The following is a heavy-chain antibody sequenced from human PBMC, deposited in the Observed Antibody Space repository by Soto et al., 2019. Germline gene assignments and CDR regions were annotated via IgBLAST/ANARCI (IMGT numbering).Heavy chain of an antibody. V-gene: IGHV6-1*01. J-gene: IGHJ6*02. CDR3: AVGNKYCSSSTCYYGMDV. Sequence: PSETLSLTCAISGDSVSSNSGAWNWIRQYPSRGIEWLGRTYYRSKWYNDYAVSVKSRITISPDTSKNQFSLQLDSVTPEDTAVYYCAVGNKYCSSSTCYYGMDVWGQGTTVTVSS. CDR2: TYYRSKWYN. CDR1: GDSVSSNSGA. D-gene: IGHD2-2*01.